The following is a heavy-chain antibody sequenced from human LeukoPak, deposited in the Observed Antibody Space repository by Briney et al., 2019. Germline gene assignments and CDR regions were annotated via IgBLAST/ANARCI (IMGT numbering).Heavy chain of an antibody. CDR3: AGERPSSSWYDF. V-gene: IGHV3-7*01. CDR1: EFTFSTYL. Sequence: AGGSLRLSCAASEFTFSTYLMTWVRQAPGKGLEWVANIKQDGSEKYYAGSVRGRFTISRDDGKKSLYLQMNSLRVEDTAVYYCAGERPSSSWYDFWGQGTLVTVSS. J-gene: IGHJ5*01. D-gene: IGHD6-13*01. CDR2: IKQDGSEK.